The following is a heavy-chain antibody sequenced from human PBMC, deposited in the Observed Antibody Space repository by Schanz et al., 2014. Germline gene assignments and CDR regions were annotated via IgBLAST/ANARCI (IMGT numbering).Heavy chain of an antibody. Sequence: QVQLVQSGAEVKKPGSSMKVSCKASGYTFVSYSMHWVRQAPGQGLEWMGRIVPIAGITNYAQRFQGRVTITADKSSDTAYMELSSLRSEDTAVYYCAREVGLYDRGWFDPWGQGTLVTVSS. CDR1: GYTFVSYS. D-gene: IGHD3-22*01. V-gene: IGHV1-46*01. CDR2: IVPIAGIT. J-gene: IGHJ5*02. CDR3: AREVGLYDRGWFDP.